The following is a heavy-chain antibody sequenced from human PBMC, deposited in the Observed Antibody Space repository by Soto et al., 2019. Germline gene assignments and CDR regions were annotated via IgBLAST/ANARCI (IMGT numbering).Heavy chain of an antibody. CDR3: ARALSALPDY. J-gene: IGHJ4*02. CDR1: GFTLISYN. Sequence: PXGSLILSCSASGFTLISYNMNWVRQAPGKGLEWVSSISSSSTYIYYADSVKGRFTISRDNANNSLYLQMNSLRAEDTAVYYCARALSALPDYWGQGTLLTVS. V-gene: IGHV3-21*01. CDR2: ISSSSTYI.